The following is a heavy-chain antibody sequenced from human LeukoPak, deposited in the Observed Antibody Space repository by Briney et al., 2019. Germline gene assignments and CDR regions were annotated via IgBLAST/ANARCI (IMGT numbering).Heavy chain of an antibody. CDR3: AHNYYDSSGYYPPLGY. D-gene: IGHD3-22*01. V-gene: IGHV1-69*13. CDR1: GGTFSSYA. Sequence: ASVKVSCKASGGTFSSYAISWVRQAPGQGLEWMGGIIPIFGTANYAQKFQGRVTITADESTSTAYMELSSLRSEDTAVYYCAHNYYDSSGYYPPLGYWGQGTLVTVSS. CDR2: IIPIFGTA. J-gene: IGHJ4*02.